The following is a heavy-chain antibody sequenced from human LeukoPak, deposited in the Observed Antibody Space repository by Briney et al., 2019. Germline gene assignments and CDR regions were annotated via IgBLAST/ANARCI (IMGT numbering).Heavy chain of an antibody. D-gene: IGHD6-19*01. J-gene: IGHJ4*02. CDR1: GFTFSSYW. CDR2: INSDGSST. V-gene: IGHV3-74*01. CDR3: ARGGSSGYYAVDY. Sequence: GGSLRLSCAASGFTFSSYWLHWVRQAPGKGLVWVSHINSDGSSTSYADSVKGRFTISRDNAKSTLYLQMNSLRAEDTAVYYCARGGSSGYYAVDYWGQGTLVTVSS.